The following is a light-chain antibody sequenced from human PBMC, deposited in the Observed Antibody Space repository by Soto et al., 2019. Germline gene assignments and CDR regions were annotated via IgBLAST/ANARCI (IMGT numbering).Light chain of an antibody. Sequence: DIQMTQSPFTPSGSVGDRVTITCRASQTISSWLAWYQQRPGKAPKLLIHKASNLESGVPSRFSGSGSGTEFTLTISSLQPDDSATYYCQQYNRYSTFGQGTKVDIK. CDR3: QQYNRYST. CDR1: QTISSW. CDR2: KAS. J-gene: IGKJ1*01. V-gene: IGKV1-5*03.